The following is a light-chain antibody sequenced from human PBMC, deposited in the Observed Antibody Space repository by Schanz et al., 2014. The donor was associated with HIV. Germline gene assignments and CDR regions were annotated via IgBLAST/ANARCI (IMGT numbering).Light chain of an antibody. CDR1: SSNVGSNT. Sequence: QTVVTQPPSASGTPGQRVTISCSGSSSNVGSNTVNWYQHLPGTAPKLLMYANNQRASGVPDRFSGSGSGTSASLAITGLRSEDESDFFCATWDDSLDGWVFGGGTKLTVL. J-gene: IGLJ3*02. V-gene: IGLV1-44*01. CDR2: ANN. CDR3: ATWDDSLDGWV.